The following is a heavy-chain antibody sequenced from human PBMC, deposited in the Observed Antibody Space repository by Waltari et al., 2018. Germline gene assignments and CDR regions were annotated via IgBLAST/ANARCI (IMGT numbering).Heavy chain of an antibody. Sequence: EVQLVESGGGLIQPGGSLRLSCEVSGFTVSHNYIGWVRQAPWKGLEWVSGRYSGGDTYEADAVRCRVIMSRDNSKNTLYLQMNSLRVEDTALYYCATWTGGSLGAFDNWGQGTMVTVSS. J-gene: IGHJ3*02. D-gene: IGHD7-27*01. CDR3: ATWTGGSLGAFDN. CDR2: RYSGGDT. CDR1: GFTVSHNY. V-gene: IGHV3-53*01.